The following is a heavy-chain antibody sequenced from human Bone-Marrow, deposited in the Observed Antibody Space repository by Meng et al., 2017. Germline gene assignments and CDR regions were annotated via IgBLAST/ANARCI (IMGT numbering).Heavy chain of an antibody. D-gene: IGHD6-19*01. CDR3: AREDSSGWSYFDY. J-gene: IGHJ4*02. CDR1: GGTFSSYA. V-gene: IGHV1-69*13. CDR2: IIPIFGTA. Sequence: SVKVSCKASGGTFSSYAISWVRQAPGQGLEWMGGIIPIFGTANYAQKFQGRVTITADESTSTAYMELNSLRAEDTAVYYCAREDSSGWSYFDYWGQGTLVTVSS.